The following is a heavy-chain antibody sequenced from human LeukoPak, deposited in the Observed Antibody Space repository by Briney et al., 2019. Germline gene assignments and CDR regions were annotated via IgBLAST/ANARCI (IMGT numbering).Heavy chain of an antibody. D-gene: IGHD3-16*01. CDR1: GLTIGSRY. V-gene: IGHV3-23*01. Sequence: GGSLRLSCVASGLTIGSRYMNWVRQAPGKGLEWVSAISKSGDHTYYAASAKGRFTIYRDNSKNTQYLQMNSLRAEDTAVYYCAASWGPDTSAFRWGRDGMDVWGQGTTVIVS. J-gene: IGHJ6*02. CDR2: ISKSGDHT. CDR3: AASWGPDTSAFRWGRDGMDV.